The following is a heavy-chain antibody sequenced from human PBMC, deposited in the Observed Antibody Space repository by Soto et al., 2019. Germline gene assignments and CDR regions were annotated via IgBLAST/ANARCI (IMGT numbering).Heavy chain of an antibody. CDR1: GFTFDYYG. J-gene: IGHJ4*02. D-gene: IGHD2-15*01. V-gene: IGHV3-20*04. CDR3: AREGCSGGSCYSY. CDR2: INRNGGST. Sequence: PGGSLILSCAASGFTFDYYGMSWVRQAPGKGLEWVSGINRNGGSTGYADSVKGRFTISRDNAKNSLYPQMNSLRAEDTALYYCAREGCSGGSCYSYWGQGTLVTVSS.